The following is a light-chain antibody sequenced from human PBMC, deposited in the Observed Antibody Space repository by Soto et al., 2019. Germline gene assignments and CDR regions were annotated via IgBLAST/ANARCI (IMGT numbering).Light chain of an antibody. V-gene: IGKV3-11*01. CDR3: QQRSNWPCT. Sequence: EIVLTQSPATLSLSPGERAALSCRASQSVSSYLAWYQQKPGQAPMLLIYDASKRAPGIPARFTGRGYGTDFTLTISSLYSEDCAFYFCQQRSNWPCTFGGGTKVEI. J-gene: IGKJ4*01. CDR1: QSVSSY. CDR2: DAS.